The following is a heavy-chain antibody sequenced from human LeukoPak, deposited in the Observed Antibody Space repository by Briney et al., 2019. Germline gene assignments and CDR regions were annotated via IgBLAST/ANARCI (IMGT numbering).Heavy chain of an antibody. J-gene: IGHJ4*02. Sequence: GGSLRLSCAASGFTFGAHDMYWVRQTPRKGLERVSAIYTGGGTHYADSVKGRFTVSRDNSKNTVDLQMNSLRAEDTAVYYCVSRDPCSGSFCSGIRYWGQGTLVTASS. V-gene: IGHV3-23*01. CDR1: GFTFGAHD. D-gene: IGHD3-10*02. CDR2: IYTGGGT. CDR3: VSRDPCSGSFCSGIRY.